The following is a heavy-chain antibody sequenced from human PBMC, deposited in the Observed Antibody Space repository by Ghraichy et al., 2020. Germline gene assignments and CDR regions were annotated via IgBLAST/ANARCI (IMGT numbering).Heavy chain of an antibody. D-gene: IGHD1-26*01. J-gene: IGHJ4*02. Sequence: SETLSLTCTVSGGSISSSSYYWGWIRQPPGKGLEWIGSIYYSGSTYYNPSLKSRVTISVDTSKNQFSLKLSSVTAADTAVYYCARHSPGGATTGAFDYWGQGTLVTVSS. CDR3: ARHSPGGATTGAFDY. V-gene: IGHV4-39*01. CDR2: IYYSGST. CDR1: GGSISSSSYY.